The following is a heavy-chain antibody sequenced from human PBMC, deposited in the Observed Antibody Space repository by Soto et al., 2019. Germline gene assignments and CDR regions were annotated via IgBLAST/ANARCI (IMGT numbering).Heavy chain of an antibody. Sequence: PGGSLRLSCAASGFTFSIYGMHWVRQAPGKGLEWVAVISYDGSNRYYADSVKGRFTISRDNSKNTLYLQMNSLRAEDTAVYYCAKDLWPIQHQLWSNWFDPWGQGTLVTVSS. CDR1: GFTFSIYG. V-gene: IGHV3-30*18. J-gene: IGHJ5*02. CDR3: AKDLWPIQHQLWSNWFDP. CDR2: ISYDGSNR. D-gene: IGHD6-13*01.